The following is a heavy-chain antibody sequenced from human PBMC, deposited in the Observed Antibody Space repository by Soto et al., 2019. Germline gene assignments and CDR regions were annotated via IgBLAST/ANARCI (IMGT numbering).Heavy chain of an antibody. D-gene: IGHD3-16*01. V-gene: IGHV3-23*01. CDR1: GFTFNRNA. J-gene: IGHJ3*01. CDR3: AKNRDYDYDAFDV. Sequence: PGGSLRRSCAGSGFTFNRNAISWVRQAPGQGLEXVSXXTXXSXXXXXAXXGKGRFIISRDNSKNTLYLQINTLRVEETAVYYCAKNRDYDYDAFDVWGQGTVVTVSS. CDR2: XTXXSXXX.